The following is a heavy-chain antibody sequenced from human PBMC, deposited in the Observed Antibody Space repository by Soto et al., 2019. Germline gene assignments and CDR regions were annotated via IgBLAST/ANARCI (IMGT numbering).Heavy chain of an antibody. CDR2: IYSGGST. Sequence: EVQLVESGGGLVQPGGSLRLSCAASGFTVSSNYMSWVRQAPGKGLEWVSVIYSGGSTYYADSVKGRCTISRDNSKNTLYLQMNSLRAEDTAVYYCASKGPAGDTAVSPKVTDYYYYYMDVWGKGTTVTVSS. V-gene: IGHV3-66*01. J-gene: IGHJ6*03. CDR1: GFTVSSNY. D-gene: IGHD5-18*01. CDR3: ASKGPAGDTAVSPKVTDYYYYYMDV.